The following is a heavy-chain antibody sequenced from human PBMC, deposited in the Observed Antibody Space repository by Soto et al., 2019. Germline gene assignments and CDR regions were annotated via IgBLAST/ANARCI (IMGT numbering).Heavy chain of an antibody. CDR2: IDHSGST. V-gene: IGHV4-34*01. J-gene: IGHJ6*03. D-gene: IGHD2-2*01. CDR1: GGSFSGYY. Sequence: QVQLQQWGAGLLKPSETLSLTCAVYGGSFSGYYWSWIRQPAGKGLEWNGEIDHSGSTNYNPSLKSRVTISVDTSKNQFSLKLSSVTAADTAVYYCARVVFVVVPAAMRCYYYFYMDVWGKGTTVTVSS. CDR3: ARVVFVVVPAAMRCYYYFYMDV.